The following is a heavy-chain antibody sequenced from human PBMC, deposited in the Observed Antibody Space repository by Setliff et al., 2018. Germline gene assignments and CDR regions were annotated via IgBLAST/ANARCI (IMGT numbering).Heavy chain of an antibody. CDR3: ARGQGYYMDV. J-gene: IGHJ6*03. Sequence: SETLSLTCTVSGGSLSSYNYWSWIRQPPGKGLEWIGEINHSGSTNYNPPLKSRVTISVDTSKNQFSLKLSSVTAADTAVYYCARGQGYYMDVWGKGTTVTVSS. CDR2: INHSGST. CDR1: GGSLSSYNY. V-gene: IGHV4-34*01.